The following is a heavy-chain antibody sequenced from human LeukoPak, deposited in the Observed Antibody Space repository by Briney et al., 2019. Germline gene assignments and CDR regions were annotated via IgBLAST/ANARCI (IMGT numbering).Heavy chain of an antibody. CDR2: INTCNGNT. V-gene: IGHV1-18*01. J-gene: IGHJ4*02. Sequence: GASVKVSCKASGYTFTNYGITWMRQAPGQGLEWMGWINTCNGNTNYAQKLQGRVTITTDTSTSTAYMELRSLRSDDTAVFYCARDLVDGVGAPGAYWGQGALVTVSS. D-gene: IGHD1-26*01. CDR3: ARDLVDGVGAPGAY. CDR1: GYTFTNYG.